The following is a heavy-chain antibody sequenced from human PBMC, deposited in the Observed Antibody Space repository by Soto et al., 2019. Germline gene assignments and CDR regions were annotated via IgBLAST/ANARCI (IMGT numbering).Heavy chain of an antibody. J-gene: IGHJ6*02. V-gene: IGHV3-23*01. CDR2: ISGSGGST. CDR1: GFTFSSYA. D-gene: IGHD6-19*01. Sequence: EVQLLESGGGLVQPGGSLRLSCAASGFTFSSYAMSWVRQAPGKGLEWVSAISGSGGSTYYADSVKGRFTISRDNSKNTLYLQMNSLRAEDTAVYYCANPRTIAVAGDYYYGIDVWGQGTTVTVSS. CDR3: ANPRTIAVAGDYYYGIDV.